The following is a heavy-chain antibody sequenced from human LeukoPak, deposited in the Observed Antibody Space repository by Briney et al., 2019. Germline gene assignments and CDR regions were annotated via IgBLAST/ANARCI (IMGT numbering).Heavy chain of an antibody. CDR3: ATSMVRGVIRGYWYFDL. V-gene: IGHV3-11*06. CDR1: GFTFSDYY. D-gene: IGHD3-10*01. CDR2: ISSSSSYT. J-gene: IGHJ2*01. Sequence: GGSLRLSCAPSGFTFSDYYIGWIRQAPGKGLEWVSYISSSSSYTNYADSVKGRFTISRDNAKNSLYLQMNSLRAEDTAVYYCATSMVRGVIRGYWYFDLWGRGTLVTVSS.